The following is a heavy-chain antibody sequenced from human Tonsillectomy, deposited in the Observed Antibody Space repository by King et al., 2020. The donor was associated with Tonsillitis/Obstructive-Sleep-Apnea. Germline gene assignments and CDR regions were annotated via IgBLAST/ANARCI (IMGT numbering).Heavy chain of an antibody. D-gene: IGHD2-15*01. CDR2: ISGSGSSK. Sequence: VQLVESGGGLVQPGGSLRLSCAASGFTFSSYAMSWVRQAPGKGLEWVSTISGSGSSKYYADSVKGRFTISRDNSKNTLYLQMNSLRAEDTAVYYCAKSSCDVVVVAATYYYYYYMDVWGKGTTVTLSS. CDR3: AKSSCDVVVVAATYYYYYYMDV. J-gene: IGHJ6*03. CDR1: GFTFSSYA. V-gene: IGHV3-23*04.